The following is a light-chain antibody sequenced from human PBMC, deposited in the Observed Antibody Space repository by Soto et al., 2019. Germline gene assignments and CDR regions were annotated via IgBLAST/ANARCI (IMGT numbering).Light chain of an antibody. J-gene: IGKJ4*01. CDR2: DAS. CDR3: QQRSNWPALT. V-gene: IGKV3-11*01. Sequence: EIVLTQSPATLSLSPGERATLSCRASQSVSRYLAWYQQKPGQAPRLLIYDASNRATGIPARFSGSGSGTDFILTISSLEPEDFAVYYCQQRSNWPALTFGGGTKVEIK. CDR1: QSVSRY.